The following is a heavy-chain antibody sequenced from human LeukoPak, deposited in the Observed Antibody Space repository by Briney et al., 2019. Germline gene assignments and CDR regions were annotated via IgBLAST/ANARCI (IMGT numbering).Heavy chain of an antibody. D-gene: IGHD3-10*01. CDR2: INHSEST. V-gene: IGHV4-34*01. J-gene: IGHJ6*02. CDR3: ARDRYYGSGSYLKAGYYYGMDV. Sequence: SETLSLTCAVYGGSFSGYYWSWIRQPPGKGLEWIGEINHSESTNYNPSLKSRVTISVDTSKNQFSLKLSSVTAADTAVYYCARDRYYGSGSYLKAGYYYGMDVWGQGTTVTVSS. CDR1: GGSFSGYY.